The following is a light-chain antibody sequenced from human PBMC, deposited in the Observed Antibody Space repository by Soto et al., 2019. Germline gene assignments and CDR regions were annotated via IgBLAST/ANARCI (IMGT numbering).Light chain of an antibody. V-gene: IGLV2-14*01. Sequence: QSALTQPASVSGSPGQSITISCTGTSSDVGGYNYVSWYQQHPGKAPKLMIYEVSNRPSGVSNRFSDSKSGNTASLTISGFQAEDEADYYCSSYTSSSTLVVFGGGTKLTVL. J-gene: IGLJ2*01. CDR2: EVS. CDR3: SSYTSSSTLVV. CDR1: SSDVGGYNY.